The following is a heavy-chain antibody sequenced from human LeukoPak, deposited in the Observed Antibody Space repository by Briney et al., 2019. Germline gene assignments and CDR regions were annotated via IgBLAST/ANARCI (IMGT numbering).Heavy chain of an antibody. CDR3: ARPGEGDNWNPWVV. V-gene: IGHV3-48*01. CDR1: GFTFSSYN. CDR2: ISNSRTTI. D-gene: IGHD1-20*01. Sequence: GGSLRLSCAASGFTFSSYNMNWVRQAPGRGLEWISYISNSRTTIYYADSVKGRFTISRDNAKSSLYLQMNSLRAEDTAVYYCARPGEGDNWNPWVVWGQGTLVTVSS. J-gene: IGHJ4*02.